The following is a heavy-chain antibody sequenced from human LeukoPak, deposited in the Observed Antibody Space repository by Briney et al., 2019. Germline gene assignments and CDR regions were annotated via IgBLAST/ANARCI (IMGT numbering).Heavy chain of an antibody. CDR2: IRYDGSNK. V-gene: IGHV3-30*02. J-gene: IGHJ3*02. Sequence: PGGSLRLSCAASGFTFGSYGMHWVRQAPGKGLEWVAFIRYDGSNKYYADSVKGRFTISRDNSKNTLYLQMNSLRAEDTAVYYCAKGGYYDSSGAFDIWGQGTMVTVSS. CDR3: AKGGYYDSSGAFDI. CDR1: GFTFGSYG. D-gene: IGHD3-22*01.